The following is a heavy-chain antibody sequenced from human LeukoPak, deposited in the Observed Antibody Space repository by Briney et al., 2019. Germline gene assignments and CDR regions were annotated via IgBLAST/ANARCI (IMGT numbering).Heavy chain of an antibody. V-gene: IGHV1-69*01. CDR3: ARDPRLYSSGSYYFDY. CDR1: GGTFSSYA. CDR2: IVPIFGTA. J-gene: IGHJ4*02. D-gene: IGHD6-19*01. Sequence: ASVKVSCKASGGTFSSYAISWVRQSPGQELEWMGGIVPIFGTANYAQKFQGRVTITADESTSTAYMELSSLRSEDTAVYYCARDPRLYSSGSYYFDYWGQRTLVTVSP.